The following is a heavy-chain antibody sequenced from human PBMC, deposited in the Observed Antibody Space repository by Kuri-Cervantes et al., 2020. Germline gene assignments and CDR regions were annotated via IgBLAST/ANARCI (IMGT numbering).Heavy chain of an antibody. Sequence: ASVKVSCKASGYTFISYGISWVRQAPGQGLEWMGWITVYNGKTKYVQKFQDRVTMTTDTSTRTAYMEVRSLRSEDTAVYYCARVFGEQYYYGSGSPAYGMDVWGQGTTVTVSS. CDR3: ARVFGEQYYYGSGSPAYGMDV. J-gene: IGHJ6*02. D-gene: IGHD3-10*01. CDR2: ITVYNGKT. CDR1: GYTFISYG. V-gene: IGHV1-18*01.